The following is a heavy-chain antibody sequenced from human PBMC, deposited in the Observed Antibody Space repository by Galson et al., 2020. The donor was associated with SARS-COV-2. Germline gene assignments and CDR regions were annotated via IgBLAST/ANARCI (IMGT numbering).Heavy chain of an antibody. CDR2: ISHSGST. CDR1: GYSISSGYY. CDR3: ARDHLTRWLVRGYCFDY. Sequence: SETLSLTCTVSGYSISSGYYWGWIRQHTGKGLEWIGSISHSGSTYYNPSLKSRVTISVDTSKNQFSLKLSSVTAADTAVYYCARDHLTRWLVRGYCFDYWGQGTLGTVAS. J-gene: IGHJ4*02. D-gene: IGHD6-19*01. V-gene: IGHV4-38-2*02.